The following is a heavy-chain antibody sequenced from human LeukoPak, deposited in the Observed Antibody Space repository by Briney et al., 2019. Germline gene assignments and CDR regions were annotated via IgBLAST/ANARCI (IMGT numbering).Heavy chain of an antibody. CDR1: GYTFTGYY. D-gene: IGHD2-15*01. CDR2: INPNSGGT. CDR3: ARDWGYCSGGSCYRGAFDI. Sequence: ASVKVSCKASGYTFTGYYMHWVRQAPGQGLEWMGWINPNSGGTNYAQKFQDRVTMTRDMSTSTVYMELSSLRSDDTAVYYCARDWGYCSGGSCYRGAFDIWGQGTMVTVSS. V-gene: IGHV1-2*02. J-gene: IGHJ3*02.